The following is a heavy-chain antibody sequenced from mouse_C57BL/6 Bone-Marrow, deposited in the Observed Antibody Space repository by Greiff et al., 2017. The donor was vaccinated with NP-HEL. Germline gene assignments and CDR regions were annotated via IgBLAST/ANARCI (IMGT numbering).Heavy chain of an antibody. V-gene: IGHV5-9-1*02. CDR1: GFTFSSYA. CDR3: TRSWDSWFAY. J-gene: IGHJ3*01. CDR2: ISSGGDYI. Sequence: EVHLVESGEGLVKPGGSLKLSCAASGFTFSSYAMSWVRQTPEKRLEWVAYISSGGDYIYYADTVKGRFTFSRVNARNTLYLQMSSLKSEDTAMYYCTRSWDSWFAYWGQGALVTVSA. D-gene: IGHD4-1*01.